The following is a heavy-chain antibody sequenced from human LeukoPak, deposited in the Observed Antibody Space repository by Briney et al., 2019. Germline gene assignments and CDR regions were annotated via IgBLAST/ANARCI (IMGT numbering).Heavy chain of an antibody. CDR2: IYYSGST. J-gene: IGHJ4*02. Sequence: SETLSLTCTVSGGSISSYYWSWIRQPPGKGLEWIGYIYYSGSTNYNPSLKSRVTISVDRSKNQFSLKLSSVTAADTAVYYCAREGSYDSSGYLSFDYWGQGTLVTVSS. V-gene: IGHV4-59*12. D-gene: IGHD3-22*01. CDR1: GGSISSYY. CDR3: AREGSYDSSGYLSFDY.